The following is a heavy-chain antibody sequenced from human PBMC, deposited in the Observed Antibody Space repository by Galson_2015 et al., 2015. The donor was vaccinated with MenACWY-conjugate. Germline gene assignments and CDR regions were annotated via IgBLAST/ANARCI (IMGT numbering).Heavy chain of an antibody. CDR2: ISSYSTYI. CDR1: RFTFSSYN. J-gene: IGHJ5*02. CDR3: AREDPTWKFDL. Sequence: LRLSCAASRFTFSSYNMHWVRQAPGKGLQWVSSISSYSTYIYYEDSLKGRFTISRDNANNSLYLELNTLRAEDTAVYFCAREDPTWKFDLWGQGTPVTVSS. V-gene: IGHV3-21*01. D-gene: IGHD1-1*01.